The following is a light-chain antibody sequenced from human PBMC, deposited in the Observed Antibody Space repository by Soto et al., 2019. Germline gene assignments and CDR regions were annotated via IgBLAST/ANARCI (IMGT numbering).Light chain of an antibody. J-gene: IGKJ1*01. CDR2: DAS. Sequence: DIQMTQSPSTLSASVGDRVTITCRASQSISSWLAWYQQKPGKAPKLLIYDASSFQSGVPSRFSGSGSVTEFTLTISSLQPDDFAPYYCQQYNSYSWTFGQGTKVEIK. CDR3: QQYNSYSWT. V-gene: IGKV1-5*01. CDR1: QSISSW.